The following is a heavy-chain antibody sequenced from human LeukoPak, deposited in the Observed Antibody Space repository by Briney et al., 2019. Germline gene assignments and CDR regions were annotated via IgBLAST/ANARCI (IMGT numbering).Heavy chain of an antibody. J-gene: IGHJ6*02. CDR2: INSDGSST. CDR1: GFTVSSNY. CDR3: ARGRYYDMDV. Sequence: PGGSLRLSCEASGFTVSSNYMSWVRQAPGKGLVWVSRINSDGSSTTYADSVKGRFTISRDNAKNTLYLQMNSLRAEDTAIYYCARGRYYDMDVWGQGTTVTVSS. V-gene: IGHV3-74*01.